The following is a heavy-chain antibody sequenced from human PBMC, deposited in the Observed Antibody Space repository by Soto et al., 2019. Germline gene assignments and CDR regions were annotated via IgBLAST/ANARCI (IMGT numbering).Heavy chain of an antibody. CDR2: ISSDGISQ. CDR1: GFTFSNYG. V-gene: IGHV3-30*03. D-gene: IGHD3-16*02. CDR3: AGSVHYDYVWGSYRFRHNFEN. Sequence: GGALRLSCAASGFTFSNYGMHWVRQAPGKGLECVAVISSDGISQYYAAFVKGGFSISRYNSKSTLLFQINLPRPEYTAGYYFAGSVHYDYVWGSYRFRHNFENWGQGTVVTVSS. J-gene: IGHJ3*02.